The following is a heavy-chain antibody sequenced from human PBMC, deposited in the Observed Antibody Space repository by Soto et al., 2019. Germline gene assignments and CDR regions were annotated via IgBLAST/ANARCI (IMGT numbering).Heavy chain of an antibody. CDR2: ISSSGSTI. CDR1: GFTFSDYY. CDR3: ASSTNYFYCMDV. J-gene: IGHJ6*03. V-gene: IGHV3-11*01. D-gene: IGHD3-3*02. Sequence: GGSLRLSCAASGFTFSDYYMSWIRQAPGKGLEWVSYISSSGSTIYYADSVKGRFTISRDNAKNSLYLQMNSLRAEDTAVYYCASSTNYFYCMDVWGKVTTVTVPS.